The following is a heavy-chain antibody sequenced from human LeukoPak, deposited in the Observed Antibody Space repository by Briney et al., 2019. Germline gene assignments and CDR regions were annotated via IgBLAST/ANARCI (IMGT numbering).Heavy chain of an antibody. CDR3: ARPPSGRGDNWFDP. CDR2: ISYDGSNK. J-gene: IGHJ5*02. CDR1: GFTFSTYT. V-gene: IGHV3-30-3*01. Sequence: GGSLRLSCAASGFTFSTYTMHWVRQAPGKGLEWVAVISYDGSNKYYADSVKGRFTISRDNSKNTLYLQMNSLRAEDTAVYYCARPPSGRGDNWFDPWGQGTLVTVSS.